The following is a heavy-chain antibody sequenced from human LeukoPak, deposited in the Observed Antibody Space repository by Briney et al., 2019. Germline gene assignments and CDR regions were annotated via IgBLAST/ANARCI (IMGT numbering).Heavy chain of an antibody. D-gene: IGHD1-26*01. CDR2: IRYDGSNK. J-gene: IGHJ4*02. Sequence: GGSLRLSCAASGFTFSSYGMHWVRQAPGKGLEWVAFIRYDGSNKYYADSVKGRFTISRDNSNNTLYLQMNSLRAEDTAVYYCATHSGGSYDYFDYWGQGTLVTVSS. CDR1: GFTFSSYG. CDR3: ATHSGGSYDYFDY. V-gene: IGHV3-30*02.